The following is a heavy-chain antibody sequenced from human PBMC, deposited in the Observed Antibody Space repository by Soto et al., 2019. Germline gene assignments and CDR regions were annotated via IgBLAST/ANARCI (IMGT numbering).Heavy chain of an antibody. Sequence: QVQLVQSGAEVKKPGSSVKVSCKASGGTFSSYAISWVRQAPGQGLEWMGGIIPIFGTANYAQKFQGRVXITADESTTTXXMXLXXLRSEDTAVYYCASTYCSGGSCYPTHYYYYYGMDVWGQGTTVTVSS. V-gene: IGHV1-69*12. CDR2: IIPIFGTA. CDR3: ASTYCSGGSCYPTHYYYYYGMDV. D-gene: IGHD2-15*01. CDR1: GGTFSSYA. J-gene: IGHJ6*02.